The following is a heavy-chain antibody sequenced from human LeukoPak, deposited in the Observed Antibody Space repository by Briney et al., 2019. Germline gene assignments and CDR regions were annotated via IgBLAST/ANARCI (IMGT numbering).Heavy chain of an antibody. D-gene: IGHD1-7*01. J-gene: IGHJ4*02. Sequence: ASVRVSCKASGYTFTSYDINWVRQATGQGLEWMGWMNPNSGITGYAQKFQGRVTMTRNTSISTAYMELSSLRSEDTAVYYCARVPYNWNYEGAYYFDYWGQGTLVTVSS. V-gene: IGHV1-8*01. CDR3: ARVPYNWNYEGAYYFDY. CDR1: GYTFTSYD. CDR2: MNPNSGIT.